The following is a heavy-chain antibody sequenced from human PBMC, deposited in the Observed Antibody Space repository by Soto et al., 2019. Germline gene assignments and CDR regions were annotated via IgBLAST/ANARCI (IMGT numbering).Heavy chain of an antibody. Sequence: EVQLLESGGGLVQPGGSLRLSCAASGFTFNNYAMTWVRQAPGKGLEWVSAISGGGDTTYYADSVKGRFTVSRDGSKNTLYPQMRSLRAEDTALYYCAKGRGGSGSLAPRVDFWGQGTLVTVSS. V-gene: IGHV3-23*01. J-gene: IGHJ4*02. CDR1: GFTFNNYA. CDR2: ISGGGDTT. CDR3: AKGRGGSGSLAPRVDF. D-gene: IGHD3-10*01.